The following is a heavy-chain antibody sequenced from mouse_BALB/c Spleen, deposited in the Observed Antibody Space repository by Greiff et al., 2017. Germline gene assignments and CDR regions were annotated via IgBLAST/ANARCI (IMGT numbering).Heavy chain of an antibody. CDR3: ARVGYYGTSWFAY. Sequence: QVQLKQSGAELAKPGASVKMSCKASGYTFTSYWMHWVQQRPGQGLEWIGYINPSTGYTEYNQKFKDKATLTADKSSSTAYMQLSSLTSEDSAVYYCARVGYYGTSWFAYWGQGTLVTVSA. D-gene: IGHD2-1*01. CDR1: GYTFTSYW. CDR2: INPSTGYT. J-gene: IGHJ3*01. V-gene: IGHV1-7*01.